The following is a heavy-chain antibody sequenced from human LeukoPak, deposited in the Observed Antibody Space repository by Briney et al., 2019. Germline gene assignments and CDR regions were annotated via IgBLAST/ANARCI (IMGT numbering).Heavy chain of an antibody. CDR2: IYHSGNT. Sequence: SETLSLTCSVSGFSISGGYYWGWIRQPPGKGLEWLGSIYHSGNTDYNPSLKSRVTISVDTAKNKFFLRLGSVTAADTAVYYCARHPIAAAGDPPNWFDPWGQGTLVTVSS. J-gene: IGHJ5*02. D-gene: IGHD6-13*01. CDR3: ARHPIAAAGDPPNWFDP. CDR1: GFSISGGYY. V-gene: IGHV4-38-2*02.